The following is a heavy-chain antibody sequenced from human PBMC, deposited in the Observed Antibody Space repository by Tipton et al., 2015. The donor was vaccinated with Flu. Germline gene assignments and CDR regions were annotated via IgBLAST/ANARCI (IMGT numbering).Heavy chain of an antibody. Sequence: LRLSCTVSGGSISSYYWSWIRQPPGKGLEWIGYIYYSGSTNYNPSLKSRVTISVDTSKNQFSLKLSSVTAADTAVYYCAGVSSSSSWSQDWYVDLWGRGTLVTVSS. D-gene: IGHD6-13*01. CDR3: AGVSSSSSWSQDWYVDL. V-gene: IGHV4-59*01. CDR2: IYYSGST. J-gene: IGHJ2*01. CDR1: GGSISSYY.